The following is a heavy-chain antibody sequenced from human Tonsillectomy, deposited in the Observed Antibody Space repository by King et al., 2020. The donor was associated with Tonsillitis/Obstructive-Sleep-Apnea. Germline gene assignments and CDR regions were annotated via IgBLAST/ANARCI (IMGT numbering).Heavy chain of an antibody. D-gene: IGHD1-26*01. CDR1: GFTFSSYS. J-gene: IGHJ4*02. Sequence: VQLVESGGGLVKPGGSLRLSCAASGFTFSSYSMNWVRQAPGKGLEWVSSISSRSSYIYYADSVKGRFTISRDNAKNSLYLQMNSLRAEDTAVYYCARDPGVGATIFDYWGQGTLVTVSS. V-gene: IGHV3-21*01. CDR3: ARDPGVGATIFDY. CDR2: ISSRSSYI.